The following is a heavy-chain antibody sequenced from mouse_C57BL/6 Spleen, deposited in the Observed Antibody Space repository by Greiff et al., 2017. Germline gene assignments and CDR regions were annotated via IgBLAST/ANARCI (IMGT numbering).Heavy chain of an antibody. CDR1: GFTFSSYG. J-gene: IGHJ2*01. CDR2: ISSGGSYT. CDR3: ARHTGTVPFDY. Sequence: EVKLEESGGDLVKPGGSLKLSCAASGFTFSSYGMSWVRQTPDKRLEWVATISSGGSYTYYPDSVKGRFTISRDNAKNTLYLQMSSLKSEDTAMYYCARHTGTVPFDYWGQGTTLTVSS. V-gene: IGHV5-6*02. D-gene: IGHD4-1*01.